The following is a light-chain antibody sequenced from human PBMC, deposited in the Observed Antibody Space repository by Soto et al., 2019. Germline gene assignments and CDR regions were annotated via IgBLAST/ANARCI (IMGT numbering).Light chain of an antibody. CDR3: QKDNCAAVT. J-gene: IGKJ5*01. Sequence: DIPLTQSPSSLSSAVGDIVTIACRASQGINNYLAWYQQKPGKVLKLLIHAASTLQSGVPSRFSGSGSGTDFTLTISTLQPDEVTISYCQKDNCAAVTFGQGTRLEIK. V-gene: IGKV1-27*01. CDR2: AAS. CDR1: QGINNY.